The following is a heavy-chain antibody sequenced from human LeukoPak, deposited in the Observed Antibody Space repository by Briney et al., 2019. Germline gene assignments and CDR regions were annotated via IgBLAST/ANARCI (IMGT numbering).Heavy chain of an antibody. Sequence: GGSLRLSCAVSGFTFSSYAMSWVRQAPGRGLEWVSAISASGGTTDYADTVKGRFTISRDNSKNTLYLQMNSLRAEDTAVYYCAKAGPKTTVTTYYYFDYWGQGTLVTVSS. CDR3: AKAGPKTTVTTYYYFDY. CDR2: ISASGGTT. CDR1: GFTFSSYA. D-gene: IGHD4-17*01. V-gene: IGHV3-23*01. J-gene: IGHJ4*02.